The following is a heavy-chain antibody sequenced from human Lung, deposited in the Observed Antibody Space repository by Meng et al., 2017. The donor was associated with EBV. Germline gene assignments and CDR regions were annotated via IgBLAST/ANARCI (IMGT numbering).Heavy chain of an antibody. Sequence: VALQESGPGLGKPSQTLSLTCTVSGGSISSGGYYWSWIRQHPGKGLEWIGYIHSSGSTYYNPSLRSRLTISVDTSKNQFSLKLSSVTAADTVVYYCARDEGGNSERGFQHWGQGTLVTVSS. V-gene: IGHV4-31*03. D-gene: IGHD4-23*01. CDR2: IHSSGST. CDR1: GGSISSGGYY. J-gene: IGHJ1*01. CDR3: ARDEGGNSERGFQH.